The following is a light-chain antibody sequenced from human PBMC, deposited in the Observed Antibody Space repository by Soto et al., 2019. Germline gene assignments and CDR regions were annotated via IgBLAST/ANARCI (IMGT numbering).Light chain of an antibody. CDR1: NSDVGGYNY. CDR3: CSYAANNTWI. V-gene: IGLV2-14*01. Sequence: QSVLTQPASVSGSPGQSITISCTGTNSDVGGYNYVSWYQQHPGKAPKLIIYEVSDRPSGVSTRFSASKSGNTASLTISGLQPDDEADYYCCSYAANNTWIFGRGTKVTVL. CDR2: EVS. J-gene: IGLJ2*01.